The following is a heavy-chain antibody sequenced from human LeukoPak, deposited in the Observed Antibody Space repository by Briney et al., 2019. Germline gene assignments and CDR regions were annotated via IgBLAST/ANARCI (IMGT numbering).Heavy chain of an antibody. J-gene: IGHJ3*01. Sequence: PSETLSLTCAVSGGSLSGYYWSWIRQSPGKGLGWMGDIHHDGTTKYKSSFKSRITIFLVSSKNEVSLRLSPVTPADTALYFCARDIVPRDYGDTLNAYDLWGQGTMVTVS. V-gene: IGHV4-34*01. CDR2: IHHDGTT. CDR1: GGSLSGYY. D-gene: IGHD4-17*01. CDR3: ARDIVPRDYGDTLNAYDL.